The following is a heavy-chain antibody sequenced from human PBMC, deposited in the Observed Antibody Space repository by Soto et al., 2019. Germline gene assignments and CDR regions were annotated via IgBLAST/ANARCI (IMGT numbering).Heavy chain of an antibody. D-gene: IGHD3-22*01. CDR2: IYWNDDK. V-gene: IGHV2-5*01. CDR1: GFSLSTSGVG. Sequence: QITLKESGPTLLKPTQTLTLTCTFSGFSLSTSGVGVGWIRQPPGKALEWLALIYWNDDKRYSPSLKSRLTITKDTSKNQVVLTMTNMDPVDTATYYCAHRLTYYYDSSGYADAFDIWGQGTMVTVSS. CDR3: AHRLTYYYDSSGYADAFDI. J-gene: IGHJ3*02.